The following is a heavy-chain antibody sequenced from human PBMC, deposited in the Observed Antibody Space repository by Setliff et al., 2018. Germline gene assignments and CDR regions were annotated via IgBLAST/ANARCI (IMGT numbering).Heavy chain of an antibody. V-gene: IGHV4-34*01. CDR3: AGPTVNPNLGGDWFDP. CDR1: GGSFSGYY. J-gene: IGHJ5*02. Sequence: SETLSLTCAVYGGSFSGYYWSWIRQPPGKGLEWIGELNHSGSTNYNPSLKSRVTISVDASKNQFSVKLNSVTAADTAVYYCAGPTVNPNLGGDWFDPWGQGTLVTVSS. CDR2: LNHSGST. D-gene: IGHD4-17*01.